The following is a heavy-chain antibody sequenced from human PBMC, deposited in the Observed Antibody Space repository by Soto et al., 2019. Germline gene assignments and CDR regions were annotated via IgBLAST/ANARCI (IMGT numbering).Heavy chain of an antibody. CDR2: IYYSAST. V-gene: IGHV4-59*08. J-gene: IGHJ4*02. Sequence: QVQLQESGPGLVKPSATLSLTCTVSGGSISSYYWSWIRQPPGKGLAWIGHIYYSASTNYSPSLKRRVTQPVDTPNTQFSLNLSSVTAAHAAVYYCAIHLPYCGGDCYALDYWGQGTLVTVSS. D-gene: IGHD2-21*02. CDR3: AIHLPYCGGDCYALDY. CDR1: GGSISSYY.